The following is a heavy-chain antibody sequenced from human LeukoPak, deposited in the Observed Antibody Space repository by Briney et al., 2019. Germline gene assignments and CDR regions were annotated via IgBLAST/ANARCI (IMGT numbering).Heavy chain of an antibody. V-gene: IGHV4-59*01. J-gene: IGHJ4*02. CDR3: AGTTGGTFDY. CDR2: IYYSGST. CDR1: GGSISSYY. D-gene: IGHD1-1*01. Sequence: SETLSLTCTVSGGSISSYYWSWIRQPPGKGLEWIGDIYYSGSTNYNPSLKSRVTISVDTSKNQFSLKLSSATAADTAVYYGAGTTGGTFDYWGQGTLVTVSS.